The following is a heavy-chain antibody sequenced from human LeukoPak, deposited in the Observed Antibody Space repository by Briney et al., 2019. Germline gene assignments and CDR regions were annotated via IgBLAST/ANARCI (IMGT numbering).Heavy chain of an antibody. CDR2: INHSGST. CDR1: GGSFSPYY. CDR3: ARDTYYYGSGSSSGRYYYYMDV. D-gene: IGHD3-10*01. J-gene: IGHJ6*03. V-gene: IGHV4-34*09. Sequence: TSETLSLTCAVYGGSFSPYYWSWIRQPPGKGLEWIGEINHSGSTNYNPSLKSRVTISVDTSKNQFSLKLSFVTAADTAVYYCARDTYYYGSGSSSGRYYYYMDVWGKGTTVTVSS.